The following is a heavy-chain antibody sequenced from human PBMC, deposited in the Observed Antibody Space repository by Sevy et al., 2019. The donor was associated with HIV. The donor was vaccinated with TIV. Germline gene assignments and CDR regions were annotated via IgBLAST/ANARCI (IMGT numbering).Heavy chain of an antibody. CDR3: ARDRYSYGSEYYMDV. Sequence: GGSLRLSCAASGFTFSSYAMHWVRQAPGKGLEWVAVISYDGSNKYYADSVKGRFTISRDNSKNTLYLQMYSLRAEDTAVYYCARDRYSYGSEYYMDVWGKGTTVTVSS. V-gene: IGHV3-30-3*01. J-gene: IGHJ6*03. CDR2: ISYDGSNK. D-gene: IGHD5-18*01. CDR1: GFTFSSYA.